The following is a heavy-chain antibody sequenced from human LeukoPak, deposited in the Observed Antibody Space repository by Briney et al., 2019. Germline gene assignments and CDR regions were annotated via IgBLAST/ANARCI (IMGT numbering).Heavy chain of an antibody. CDR1: GFTFSSYA. J-gene: IGHJ4*02. V-gene: IGHV3-23*01. Sequence: GGSLRLSCAASGFTFSSYAMSWVRQAPGKGLEWVSATSGSGGSTYYADSVKGRFTISRDNSKNTLYLQMNSLRAEDTAVYYCAISLTYYYDSSGRFDYWGQGTLVTVSS. CDR3: AISLTYYYDSSGRFDY. CDR2: TSGSGGST. D-gene: IGHD3-22*01.